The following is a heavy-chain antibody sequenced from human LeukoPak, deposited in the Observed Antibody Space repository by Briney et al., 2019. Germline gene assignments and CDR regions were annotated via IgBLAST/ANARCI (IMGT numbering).Heavy chain of an antibody. Sequence: SETLSLTCTVSGGSISSYYWSWIRQPPGKGLEWIGYIFYSGSTNYNPSLKSRVTISVDTSKNQFSLKLSSVTAADTAVYYCARVSGYDWESFYDYWGQGTLVTVSS. J-gene: IGHJ4*02. CDR1: GGSISSYY. D-gene: IGHD5-12*01. CDR3: ARVSGYDWESFYDY. V-gene: IGHV4-59*01. CDR2: IFYSGST.